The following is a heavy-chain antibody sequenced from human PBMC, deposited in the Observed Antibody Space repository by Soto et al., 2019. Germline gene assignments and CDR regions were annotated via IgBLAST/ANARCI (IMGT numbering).Heavy chain of an antibody. Sequence: SETLSLTCTVSGVSVNSDNYYWSWIRQPPGKGLEWIGHIYKTGSTTYNPSLKSRVTISLDTSRNHFSLSLNSVNAADTAVFYCAREYSNSPEAFDFWGRGTLVTVSS. CDR2: IYKTGST. J-gene: IGHJ4*02. CDR1: GVSVNSDNYY. V-gene: IGHV4-61*03. D-gene: IGHD6-6*01. CDR3: AREYSNSPEAFDF.